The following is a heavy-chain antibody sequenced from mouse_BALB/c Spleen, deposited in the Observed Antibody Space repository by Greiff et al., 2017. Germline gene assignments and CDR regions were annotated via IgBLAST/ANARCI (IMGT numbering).Heavy chain of an antibody. V-gene: IGHV4-1*02. CDR1: GFDFSRYW. CDR2: INPDSSTI. Sequence: VQLKESGGGLVQPGGSLKLSCAASGFDFSRYWMSWVRQAPGKGLEWIGEINPDSSTINYTPSLKDKFIISRDNAKNTLYLQMSKVRSEDTALYYCARLRYYGSSQYFDVWGAGTTVTVSS. D-gene: IGHD1-1*01. CDR3: ARLRYYGSSQYFDV. J-gene: IGHJ1*01.